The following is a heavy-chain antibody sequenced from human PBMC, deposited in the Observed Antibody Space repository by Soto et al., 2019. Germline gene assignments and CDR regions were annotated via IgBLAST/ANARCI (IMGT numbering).Heavy chain of an antibody. CDR1: GGSFSGYY. CDR3: ASSFLIAVAGTGWFDP. V-gene: IGHV4-34*01. J-gene: IGHJ5*02. CDR2: INHSGST. Sequence: SETLSLTCAVYGGSFSGYYWSWIRQPPGKGLEWIGEINHSGSTNYNPSLKSRVTISVDTSKNQFSLKLSSVTAADTAVYYCASSFLIAVAGTGWFDPWGQGTLVTVSS. D-gene: IGHD6-19*01.